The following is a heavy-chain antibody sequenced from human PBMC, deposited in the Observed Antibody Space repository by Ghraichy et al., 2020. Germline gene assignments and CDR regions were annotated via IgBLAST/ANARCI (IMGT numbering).Heavy chain of an antibody. CDR2: INHSGSP. D-gene: IGHD1-1*01. CDR3: ASQTFIGTVNF. CDR1: GGSFSGYY. Sequence: SQTLSLTCAVYGGSFSGYYWSWIRQPPGKGLEWIGEINHSGSPNYNPSLKSRVIISVDTSKNQISLNLSSVAAADTAVYFCASQTFIGTVNFWGQGTLVTVSS. V-gene: IGHV4-34*01. J-gene: IGHJ4*02.